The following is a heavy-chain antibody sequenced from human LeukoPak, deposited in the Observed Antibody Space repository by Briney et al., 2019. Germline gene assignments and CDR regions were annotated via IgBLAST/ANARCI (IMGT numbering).Heavy chain of an antibody. CDR3: ARDSTYYYDSGSSGPHYFDN. CDR1: GFTVSNNF. V-gene: IGHV3-30*01. D-gene: IGHD3-10*01. Sequence: GGSLRLSCAASGFTVSNNFMNWVRQAPGKGLEWVSLISSGGTDEYYADSVKGRFTISRDNSKNTLYLQLNSLRAEDTAVYYCARDSTYYYDSGSSGPHYFDNWGQGTLVTVSS. CDR2: ISSGGTDE. J-gene: IGHJ4*02.